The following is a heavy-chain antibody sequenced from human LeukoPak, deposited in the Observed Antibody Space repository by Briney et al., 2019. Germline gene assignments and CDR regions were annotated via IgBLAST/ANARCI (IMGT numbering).Heavy chain of an antibody. J-gene: IGHJ4*02. CDR2: IGSNGDDK. CDR3: ARDRDGDEDFDY. CDR1: GFTFNNYA. D-gene: IGHD5-24*01. V-gene: IGHV3-48*03. Sequence: PGGSLRLSCAVSGFTFNNYAINWVRQAPGKGLEWLSYIGSNGDDKLYADSVKGRFNISRDDAKNSVYLQMNILRDEDTALYYCARDRDGDEDFDYWGQGTLVTVSS.